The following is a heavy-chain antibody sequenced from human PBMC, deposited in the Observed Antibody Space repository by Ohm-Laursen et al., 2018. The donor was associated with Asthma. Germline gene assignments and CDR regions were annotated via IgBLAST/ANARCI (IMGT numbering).Heavy chain of an antibody. J-gene: IGHJ6*02. CDR1: GFTFRSYS. Sequence: SLRLSCTASGFTFRSYSMNWVRQAPGKGLEWVSSISSSSSYIYYADSVKGRFTISRDNAKNSLYLQMNSLRAEDAAVYYCARGLYSGSSYGMDVWGQGTTVTVSS. CDR2: ISSSSSYI. CDR3: ARGLYSGSSYGMDV. V-gene: IGHV3-21*01. D-gene: IGHD1-26*01.